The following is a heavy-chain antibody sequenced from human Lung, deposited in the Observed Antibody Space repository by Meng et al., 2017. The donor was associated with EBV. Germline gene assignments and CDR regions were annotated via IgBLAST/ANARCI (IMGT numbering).Heavy chain of an antibody. V-gene: IGHV7-4-1*02. J-gene: IGHJ4*02. CDR3: ARDSPLDGYSLLDY. Sequence: VQLVDSGSELKQPGASVKVSCRPSGYTFTSYAINWVRQAPGQGPDWMGWIDPNTGNPTYDQGFTGRFVFSLDTSVSTAYLQINSLRADDTAVYYCARDSPLDGYSLLDYWGQGTLVTVSS. CDR1: GYTFTSYA. D-gene: IGHD5-24*01. CDR2: IDPNTGNP.